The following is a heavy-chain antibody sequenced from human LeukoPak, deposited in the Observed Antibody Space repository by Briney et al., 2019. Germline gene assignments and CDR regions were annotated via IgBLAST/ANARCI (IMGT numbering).Heavy chain of an antibody. D-gene: IGHD3-10*01. Sequence: ASVKVSCKVSGYTLTELSMHWVRQAPGKGLEWMGGFDPEDGETIYAQKFQGRVTMTEDTSTATAYMELSRLRSEATAVYYCATGGAYYYGSGSYYKGLSAFDIWGQGTMVTVSS. CDR2: FDPEDGET. CDR3: ATGGAYYYGSGSYYKGLSAFDI. V-gene: IGHV1-24*01. CDR1: GYTLTELS. J-gene: IGHJ3*02.